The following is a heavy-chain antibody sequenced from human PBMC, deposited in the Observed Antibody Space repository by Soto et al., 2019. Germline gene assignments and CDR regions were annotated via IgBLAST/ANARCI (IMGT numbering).Heavy chain of an antibody. J-gene: IGHJ4*02. CDR3: ARHIPVQLEQPGGYYFDY. V-gene: IGHV4-39*01. CDR1: GGSISSSSYY. D-gene: IGHD1-1*01. CDR2: IYYSGST. Sequence: QLQLQESGPGLVKPSETLSLTCTVSGGSISSSSYYWGWIRQPPGKGLEWIGSIYYSGSTYYNPSLKSRVTISVDTSKNQFSLKLSSVTAADTAVYYCARHIPVQLEQPGGYYFDYWGQGTLVTVSS.